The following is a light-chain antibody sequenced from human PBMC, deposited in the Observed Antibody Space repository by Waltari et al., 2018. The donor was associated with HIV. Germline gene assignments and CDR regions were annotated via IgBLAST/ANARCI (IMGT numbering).Light chain of an antibody. CDR2: EVS. J-gene: IGLJ2*01. V-gene: IGLV2-8*01. CDR1: NGDISDYNY. CDR3: SSFAATHKL. Sequence: QSALTQSPSASGSPGHSVNISCTGANGDISDYNYVSWYQQHSNRPPKLIIFEVSKRPSGVPVRFSGSKSGNTASLFVSGLQPEDEATYFCSSFAATHKLFGGGTKLTVL.